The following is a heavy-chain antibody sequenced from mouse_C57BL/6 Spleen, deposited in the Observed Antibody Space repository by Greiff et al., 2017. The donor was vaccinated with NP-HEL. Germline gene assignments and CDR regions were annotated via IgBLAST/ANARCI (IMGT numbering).Heavy chain of an antibody. CDR2: IRNKANGYTT. J-gene: IGHJ3*01. Sequence: EVQLVESGGGLVQPGGSLSLSCAASGFTFTDYYMSWVRQPPGKALEWLGFIRNKANGYTTEYSASVKGRFTISRDNSQSILYLQMNALRAEDSATYYCARYYGNYEAWFAYWGQGTLVTVSA. V-gene: IGHV7-3*01. D-gene: IGHD2-1*01. CDR3: ARYYGNYEAWFAY. CDR1: GFTFTDYY.